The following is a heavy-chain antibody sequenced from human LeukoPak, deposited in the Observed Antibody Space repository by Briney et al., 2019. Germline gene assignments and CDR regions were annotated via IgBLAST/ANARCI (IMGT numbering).Heavy chain of an antibody. J-gene: IGHJ4*02. Sequence: SETLSLTCTVSGGSISSSSYYWGWIRQPPGKGLEWIGYMHYSGSTNYNPSLRSRVTISVDTSKNQFSLKLSSVTAADTAVYYCARDKAGYGDYFDYWGQGTLVTVSS. D-gene: IGHD5-18*01. CDR1: GGSISSSSYY. V-gene: IGHV4-61*01. CDR3: ARDKAGYGDYFDY. CDR2: MHYSGST.